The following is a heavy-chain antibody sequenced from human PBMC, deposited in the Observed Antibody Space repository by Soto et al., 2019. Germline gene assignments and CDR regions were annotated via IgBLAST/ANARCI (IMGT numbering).Heavy chain of an antibody. V-gene: IGHV1-69*06. Sequence: QVQLVQSGAEVKKPGSSVKVSCKASGGPFSSYAISWVRQAPGKGLEWMGGIIPIFGTANYAQKFQGRVTITADKSTSTAYMELSSLISEDSAVYYCANPRLEGYYYYGMDVWGQGTTVTVSS. J-gene: IGHJ6*02. CDR3: ANPRLEGYYYYGMDV. CDR2: IIPIFGTA. CDR1: GGPFSSYA. D-gene: IGHD1-1*01.